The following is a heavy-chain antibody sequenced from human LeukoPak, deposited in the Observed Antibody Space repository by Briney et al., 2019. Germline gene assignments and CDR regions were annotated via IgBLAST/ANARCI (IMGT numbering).Heavy chain of an antibody. J-gene: IGHJ4*02. CDR2: MSGSGGST. D-gene: IGHD3-9*01. CDR1: GFTFSSYA. CDR3: AREGGLRYFDWLLPQSPFDY. V-gene: IGHV3-23*01. Sequence: PGGCLRPSCAASGFTFSSYAMSWVRQAPGKGLEWVSAMSGSGGSTYYADSVKGRFTISRDNSKNTLYLQMNSLRAEDTAVYYCAREGGLRYFDWLLPQSPFDYWGQGTLVTVSS.